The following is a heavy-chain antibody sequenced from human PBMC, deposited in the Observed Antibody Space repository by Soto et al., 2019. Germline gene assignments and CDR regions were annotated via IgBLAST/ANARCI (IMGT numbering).Heavy chain of an antibody. D-gene: IGHD3-10*01. Sequence: EVKLLESGGGLVQPGGSLRLSCAASGYTFSSYAMSWVRQAPGKGLEWVSAISGSGGSTYYADSVKGRFTISRDNSKNTLYLQMNSLRAEDTAVYYCAKARADYYGSGSPIDYWGQGTLVTVSS. J-gene: IGHJ4*02. CDR1: GYTFSSYA. V-gene: IGHV3-23*01. CDR2: ISGSGGST. CDR3: AKARADYYGSGSPIDY.